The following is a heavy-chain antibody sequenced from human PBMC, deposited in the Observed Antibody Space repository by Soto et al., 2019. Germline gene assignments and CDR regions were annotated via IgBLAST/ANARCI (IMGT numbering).Heavy chain of an antibody. Sequence: QDPGQGLEWMGWISAYNGNTNYAQKLQGRVTMTTDTSTSTAYMELRSLRSDDTVVYYCARGLWSGYYTNDYWGQGTLVTVSS. CDR2: ISAYNGNT. CDR3: ARGLWSGYYTNDY. V-gene: IGHV1-18*01. J-gene: IGHJ4*02. D-gene: IGHD3-3*01.